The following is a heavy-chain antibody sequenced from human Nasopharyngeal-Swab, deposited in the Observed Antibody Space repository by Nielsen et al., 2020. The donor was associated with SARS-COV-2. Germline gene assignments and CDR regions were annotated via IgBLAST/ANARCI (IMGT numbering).Heavy chain of an antibody. J-gene: IGHJ3*02. Sequence: GGSLRLSCAASGFTFSTYPMNWVRQAPGKGLEWVSGISGSGFSTYYADSVKGRFTISRDNSKNTLYLQMNSLRAEDTAVYYCAKPYSSGWLIHTFDIWGQGTVVTVSS. V-gene: IGHV3-23*01. D-gene: IGHD6-13*01. CDR2: ISGSGFST. CDR3: AKPYSSGWLIHTFDI. CDR1: GFTFSTYP.